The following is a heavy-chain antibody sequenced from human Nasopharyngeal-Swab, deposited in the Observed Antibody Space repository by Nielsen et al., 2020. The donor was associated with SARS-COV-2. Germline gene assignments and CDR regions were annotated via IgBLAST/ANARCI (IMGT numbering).Heavy chain of an antibody. D-gene: IGHD6-19*01. V-gene: IGHV3-33*08. CDR2: IWYDGSNK. J-gene: IGHJ6*02. Sequence: GGSLRLSCAASRFTFSNYGMHWVRQAPGRGLEWVAVIWYDGSNKYYADSVKGRFTISRDNSKNTLYLQMNSLRAEDTAVYYCARDEAVAQLSYYGMDVWGQGTTVTVSS. CDR3: ARDEAVAQLSYYGMDV. CDR1: RFTFSNYG.